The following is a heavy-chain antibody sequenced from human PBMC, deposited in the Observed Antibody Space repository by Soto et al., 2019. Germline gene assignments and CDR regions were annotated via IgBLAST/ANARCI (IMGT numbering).Heavy chain of an antibody. D-gene: IGHD3-3*01. J-gene: IGHJ5*02. CDR1: GYIFTNYA. CDR2: INAGNGNT. Sequence: GASVKVSCKASGYIFTNYAMQWVRQAPGQRLEWMGWINAGNGNTKYSQKFQGRVTITRDTSASTAYMELSSLRSEDTAVYYCARPEYDFWSGTQGGVSWFDPWGQGTLVTVPS. V-gene: IGHV1-3*01. CDR3: ARPEYDFWSGTQGGVSWFDP.